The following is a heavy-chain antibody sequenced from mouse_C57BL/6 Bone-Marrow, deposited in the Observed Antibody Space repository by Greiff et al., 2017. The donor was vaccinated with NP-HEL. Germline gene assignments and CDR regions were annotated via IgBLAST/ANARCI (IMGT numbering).Heavy chain of an antibody. Sequence: EVKLVESGEGLVKPGGSLQLSCAASGFTFSSYAMSWVRQTPEKRLEWVAYISSGGDYIYYADTVKGRFTISRDNARNTLYLQMSSLKSEDTAMYYCTRDDDYDTWFAYWGQGTLVTVSA. D-gene: IGHD2-4*01. CDR2: ISSGGDYI. J-gene: IGHJ3*01. CDR3: TRDDDYDTWFAY. CDR1: GFTFSSYA. V-gene: IGHV5-9-1*02.